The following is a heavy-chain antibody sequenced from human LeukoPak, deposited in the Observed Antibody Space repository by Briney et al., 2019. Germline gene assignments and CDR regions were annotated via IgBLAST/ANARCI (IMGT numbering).Heavy chain of an antibody. CDR3: VRDASAGYCSGTSCPHADVDYDYYGMDV. Sequence: PGGSLRLSCAASKFSFSNFGMHWVRQAPGKGLEWVAVIWFDGNKKYYADFVQGRFTISRDNSQKTLYLEMNSLRAEDTAVYYCVRDASAGYCSGTSCPHADVDYDYYGMDVWGQGTTVTVSS. J-gene: IGHJ6*02. D-gene: IGHD2-2*01. CDR2: IWFDGNKK. V-gene: IGHV3-33*01. CDR1: KFSFSNFG.